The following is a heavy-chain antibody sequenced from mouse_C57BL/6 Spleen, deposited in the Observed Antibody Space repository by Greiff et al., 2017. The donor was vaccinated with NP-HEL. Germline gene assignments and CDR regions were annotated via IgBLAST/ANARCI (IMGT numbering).Heavy chain of an antibody. CDR2: IDPSDSYT. CDR3: ARRHLLWYPMDY. J-gene: IGHJ4*01. CDR1: GYTFTSYW. V-gene: IGHV1-69*01. Sequence: VQLQQPGAELVMPGASVKLSCKASGYTFTSYWMHWVKQRPGQGLEWIGEIDPSDSYTNYNQKFKGKSTLTVDKSSSTAYMQLSSLTSEDSAVYYCARRHLLWYPMDYWGQGTSVTVSS. D-gene: IGHD2-1*01.